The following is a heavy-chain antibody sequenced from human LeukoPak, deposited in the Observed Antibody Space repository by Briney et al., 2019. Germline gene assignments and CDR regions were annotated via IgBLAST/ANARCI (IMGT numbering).Heavy chain of an antibody. Sequence: ASVTVSCKASGYTFTDCFIHWVRQAPGRGLEWMGWLNPVTGDTNYTQKFQGRVTVTRVTSMTTAYMALSSLMSDDTAVYYCARLPLARTDYDFDYWGQGTLVTVSS. CDR1: GYTFTDCF. CDR3: ARLPLARTDYDFDY. D-gene: IGHD4/OR15-4a*01. V-gene: IGHV1-2*02. CDR2: LNPVTGDT. J-gene: IGHJ4*02.